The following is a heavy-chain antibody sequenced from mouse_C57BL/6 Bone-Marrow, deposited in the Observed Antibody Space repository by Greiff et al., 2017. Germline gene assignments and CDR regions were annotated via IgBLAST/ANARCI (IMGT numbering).Heavy chain of an antibody. D-gene: IGHD1-1*01. CDR2: FYPGSGSI. V-gene: IGHV1-62-2*01. CDR1: GYTFTEYT. J-gene: IGHJ2*01. CDR3: ARHEARYYGSSYYFDY. Sequence: QVQLQQSGAELVKPGASVKLSCKASGYTFTEYTIHWVKQRSGQGLEWIGWFYPGSGSIKNNEKFKDKATLTADKSSSTVYMELSRLTSEDSAVYFCARHEARYYGSSYYFDYWGQGTTLTVSS.